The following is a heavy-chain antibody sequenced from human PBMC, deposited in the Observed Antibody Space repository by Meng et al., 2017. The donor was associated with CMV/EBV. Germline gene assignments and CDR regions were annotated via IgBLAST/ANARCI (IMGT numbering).Heavy chain of an antibody. CDR1: GGSISSGGYY. Sequence: SETLSLTCTVSGGSISSGGYYWSWIRQHPGKGLEWIGYTYYSGSTYYNPSLKSRVTISVDTSKNQFSLKLSCVTAADTAVYYCTRVHRYYYGSGSLMGLFDYWGQGTLVTVSS. CDR3: TRVHRYYYGSGSLMGLFDY. CDR2: TYYSGST. J-gene: IGHJ4*02. V-gene: IGHV4-31*03. D-gene: IGHD3-10*01.